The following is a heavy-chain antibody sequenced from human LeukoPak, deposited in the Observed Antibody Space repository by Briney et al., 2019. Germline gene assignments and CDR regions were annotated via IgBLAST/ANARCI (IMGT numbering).Heavy chain of an antibody. V-gene: IGHV3-15*01. CDR2: IKATPDGGTT. Sequence: TGGSLRLSCAASGFTFSKAWMSWVRQAPGKGLEWVGHIKATPDGGTTEYGAPVKGRFTISRDDSKNTLYLQMNSLKSEDTAVYFCTTLPGYSYGYLQDYWGQGTLVSVSS. D-gene: IGHD5-18*01. J-gene: IGHJ4*02. CDR3: TTLPGYSYGYLQDY. CDR1: GFTFSKAW.